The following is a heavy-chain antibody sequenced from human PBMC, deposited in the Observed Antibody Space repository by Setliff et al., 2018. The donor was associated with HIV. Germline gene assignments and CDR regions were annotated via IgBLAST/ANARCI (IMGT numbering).Heavy chain of an antibody. Sequence: PGGSLRLSCAASGFAFSTFDMNWVRQSPEKGLEWVSAVSPGGDTTYYPDSVKGRFTVSRDDSRNMLFLQMNNLGVEDTAIYYFAKPTSGYYPRPFDLWGQGTMGTVSS. CDR3: AKPTSGYYPRPFDL. D-gene: IGHD3-22*01. J-gene: IGHJ4*02. CDR2: VSPGGDTT. V-gene: IGHV3-23*01. CDR1: GFAFSTFD.